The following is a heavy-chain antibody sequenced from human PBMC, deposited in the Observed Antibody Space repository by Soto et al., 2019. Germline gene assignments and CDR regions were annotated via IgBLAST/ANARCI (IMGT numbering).Heavy chain of an antibody. D-gene: IGHD2-2*01. CDR3: ARDHGYCSSTSCYSLDAFDI. CDR1: GFTFSSYW. Sequence: GGSLRLSCAASGFTFSSYWMSWVRQAPGKGLEWVANIKQDGSEKYYVDSVKGRFTISRDNAKNSLYLQMNSLRAEDTAVYYCARDHGYCSSTSCYSLDAFDIWGQGTLVTVS. V-gene: IGHV3-7*05. CDR2: IKQDGSEK. J-gene: IGHJ3*02.